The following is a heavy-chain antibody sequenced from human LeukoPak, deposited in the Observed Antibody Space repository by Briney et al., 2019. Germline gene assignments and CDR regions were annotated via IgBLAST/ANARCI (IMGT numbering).Heavy chain of an antibody. CDR2: VFSSGST. D-gene: IGHD6-6*01. CDR1: GDSISSGGFY. J-gene: IGHJ4*02. Sequence: SQTLSLTCTVSGDSISSGGFYWSWIRQPAGKGLEWIGRVFSSGSTNYNPSLKSRVSISVNTSKNEFSLTLTSVTAADTAVYYCARDRARAPHFYFDYWGQGSLVTVSS. CDR3: ARDRARAPHFYFDY. V-gene: IGHV4-61*02.